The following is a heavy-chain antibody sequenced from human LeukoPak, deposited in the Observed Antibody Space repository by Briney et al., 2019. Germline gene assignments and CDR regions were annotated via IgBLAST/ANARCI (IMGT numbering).Heavy chain of an antibody. J-gene: IGHJ5*02. CDR2: IKQDGSEK. D-gene: IGHD6-13*01. Sequence: GGSLRLSCAASGFSFSSYGMSWVRQAPGKGLDWLATIKQDGSEKYYVVSANGRFTISRDNAKNSLYMQMNSLRAEDTAVYYCARDLAAGTPKCFDPWGQGTLVTVSS. CDR1: GFSFSSYG. V-gene: IGHV3-7*01. CDR3: ARDLAAGTPKCFDP.